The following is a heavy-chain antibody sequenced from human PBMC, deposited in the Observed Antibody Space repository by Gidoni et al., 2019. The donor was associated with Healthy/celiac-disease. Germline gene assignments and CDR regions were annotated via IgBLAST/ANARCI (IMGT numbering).Heavy chain of an antibody. CDR1: GFTLSNAR. J-gene: IGHJ4*02. V-gene: IGHV3-15*01. Sequence: EVQLVESGGGLVKRGGSLRLSYDAAGFTLSNARMGGVRPAPGKGLEWVGRIKSKTGGGTTDYAAPVKGRFTISRDDSKNTLYLQMNSLKTEDTAVYYCTTGGGFIAAAGPGDYWGQGTLVTVSS. CDR2: IKSKTGGGTT. D-gene: IGHD6-13*01. CDR3: TTGGGFIAAAGPGDY.